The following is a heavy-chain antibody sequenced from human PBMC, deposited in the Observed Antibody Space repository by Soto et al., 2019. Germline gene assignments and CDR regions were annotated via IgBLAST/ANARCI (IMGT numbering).Heavy chain of an antibody. J-gene: IGHJ5*02. CDR2: IFHDGTA. Sequence: SETLSLTCAVSGVSISSGNWWTWVRQTPQRGLEYIGEIFHDGTANYYPSFERRVAISVDTSKNQFSLKLTSVTAADTAMYFCVRIRYQLPSSVLWLDPWGQGTPVTVSS. V-gene: IGHV4-4*02. CDR3: VRIRYQLPSSVLWLDP. CDR1: GVSISSGNW. D-gene: IGHD3-16*01.